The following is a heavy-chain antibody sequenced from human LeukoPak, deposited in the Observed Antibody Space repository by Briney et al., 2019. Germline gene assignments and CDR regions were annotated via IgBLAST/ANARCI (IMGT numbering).Heavy chain of an antibody. J-gene: IGHJ3*02. Sequence: PGGSLRLSCAASGFTFSSYGMHWVRQAPGKGLEWVAVISYDGSNKYYADSVKGRFTISRDNSKNTLYLQMNSLRAEDTAVYYCAKDRPYYYDSSGYLDPNAFDIWGQGTMVTVSS. CDR1: GFTFSSYG. CDR3: AKDRPYYYDSSGYLDPNAFDI. V-gene: IGHV3-30*18. D-gene: IGHD3-22*01. CDR2: ISYDGSNK.